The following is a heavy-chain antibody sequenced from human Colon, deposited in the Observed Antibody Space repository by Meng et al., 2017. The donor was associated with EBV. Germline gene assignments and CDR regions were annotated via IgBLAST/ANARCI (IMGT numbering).Heavy chain of an antibody. D-gene: IGHD1-26*01. CDR1: VDSVVSSSAC. J-gene: IGHJ4*02. V-gene: IGHV6-1*01. CDR2: TSDRYNSDN. CDR3: ARVAVGISSFDY. Sequence: LGLGQASKTLSSAFAISVDSVVSSSACWYWIRHAPSRGLEWLGRTSDRYNSDNDYAVSVKSGKTINPDTSKNQFSLQVNSVTTEDTAVYYCARVAVGISSFDYWGQGTLVTVSS.